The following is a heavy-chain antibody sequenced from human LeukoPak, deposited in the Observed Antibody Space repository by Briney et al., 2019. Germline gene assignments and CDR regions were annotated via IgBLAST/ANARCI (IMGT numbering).Heavy chain of an antibody. CDR2: ISSSSSTI. V-gene: IGHV3-48*01. D-gene: IGHD1-26*01. CDR1: GFTFSSYS. CDR3: ARDPYSGSYGDYYYYYMGV. Sequence: PGGSLRLSCAASGFTFSSYSMNWVRQAPGKGLEWVSYISSSSSTIYYADSVKGRFTISRDNAKNSLYLQMNSLRAEDTAVYYCARDPYSGSYGDYYYYYMGVWGKGTTVTISS. J-gene: IGHJ6*03.